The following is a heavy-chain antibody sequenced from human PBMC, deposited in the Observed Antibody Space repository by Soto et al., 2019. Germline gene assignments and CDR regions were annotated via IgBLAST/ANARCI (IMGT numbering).Heavy chain of an antibody. CDR2: INHGGNT. V-gene: IGHV4-30-2*01. J-gene: IGHJ4*02. D-gene: IGHD1-1*01. Sequence: QLQLQESGSGLVKSSQTLSLACAVSGGSISNDGYSWSWIRQPPGKGLEWIGYINHGGNTYYNPSPQRRGPLSVERFKKQFSLRLRAVTAADTAMDYRARGLEEDSYHLDFWGQGTLVTVSS. CDR1: GGSISNDGYS. CDR3: ARGLEEDSYHLDF.